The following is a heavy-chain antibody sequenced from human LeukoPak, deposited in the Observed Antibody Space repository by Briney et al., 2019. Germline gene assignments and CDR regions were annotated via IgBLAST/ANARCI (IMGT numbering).Heavy chain of an antibody. CDR1: GYSFTSYW. CDR2: IYPGDSDT. Sequence: GESLKISFKGSGYSFTSYWIGWVRQMPGKGLEWMGIIYPGDSDTRYSPSFQGQVTISADKSISTAYLQWSSLKASDTAMYYCARSWTDPGYYFDYWGQGTLVTVSS. J-gene: IGHJ4*02. D-gene: IGHD3/OR15-3a*01. V-gene: IGHV5-51*01. CDR3: ARSWTDPGYYFDY.